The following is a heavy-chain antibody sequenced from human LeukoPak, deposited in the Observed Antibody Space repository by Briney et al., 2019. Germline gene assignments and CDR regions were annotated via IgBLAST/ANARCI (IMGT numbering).Heavy chain of an antibody. V-gene: IGHV3-66*01. CDR2: IYSGGST. D-gene: IGHD3-22*01. Sequence: GGSLRLSCAASGFTVSSNYMSWVRQAPGKGLEWVSVIYSGGSTYYADSVKGRFTISRDNSKNTLYLQMNSLRAEDTAVYYCARGPRHYYYDSSGYTFDYWGQGTLVTVSS. J-gene: IGHJ4*02. CDR1: GFTVSSNY. CDR3: ARGPRHYYYDSSGYTFDY.